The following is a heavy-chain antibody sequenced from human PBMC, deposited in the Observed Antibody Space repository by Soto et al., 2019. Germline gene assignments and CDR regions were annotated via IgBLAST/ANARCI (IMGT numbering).Heavy chain of an antibody. V-gene: IGHV1-58*02. J-gene: IGHJ4*02. CDR3: AAGVNYYGSGSYYSQNDY. Sequence: SVKVSCKASGFTFTSSAMQWVRQARGQRLEWIGWIVVGSGNTNYAQKFQERVTITRDVSTSTAYMELSSLRSEDTAVYYCAAGVNYYGSGSYYSQNDYWGQGTLVTVSS. CDR2: IVVGSGNT. CDR1: GFTFTSSA. D-gene: IGHD3-10*01.